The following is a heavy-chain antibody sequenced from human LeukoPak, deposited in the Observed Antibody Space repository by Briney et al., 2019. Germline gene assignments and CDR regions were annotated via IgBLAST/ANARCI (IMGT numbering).Heavy chain of an antibody. CDR3: ARDPGPGRYSGSPLEY. V-gene: IGHV3-21*01. CDR1: GFTFSSYS. Sequence: GGSLRLSCAASGFTFSSYSMNWLRQAPGKGLEWVSSISSSSSYIYYADSVKGRFTISRDNAKNSLYLQMNSLRAEDTAVYYCARDPGPGRYSGSPLEYWGQGTLVTVSS. CDR2: ISSSSSYI. D-gene: IGHD1-26*01. J-gene: IGHJ4*02.